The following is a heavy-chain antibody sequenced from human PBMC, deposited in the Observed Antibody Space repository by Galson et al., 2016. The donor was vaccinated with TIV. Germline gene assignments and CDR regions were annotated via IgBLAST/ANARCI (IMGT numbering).Heavy chain of an antibody. D-gene: IGHD5-24*01. CDR1: GFTFGIYA. CDR2: ISSDGGSK. Sequence: SLRLSCAASGFTFGIYAMHWVRQAPGKGLEYVSGISSDGGSKYYANSVKGRFSISRDSSKNTVFLQVDSLRAEDLALYYCVREGRDAYNPYFDYWGQGTLATVSS. CDR3: VREGRDAYNPYFDY. V-gene: IGHV3-64*01. J-gene: IGHJ4*02.